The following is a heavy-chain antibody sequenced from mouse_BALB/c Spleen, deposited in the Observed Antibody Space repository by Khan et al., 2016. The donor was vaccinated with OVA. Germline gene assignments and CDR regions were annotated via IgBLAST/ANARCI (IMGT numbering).Heavy chain of an antibody. V-gene: IGHV5-15*02. CDR1: GFIFSDYG. Sequence: EVQLVESGGGLVQPGGSRKLSCAASGFIFSDYGMAWVRQAPGKGPEWVAFISNLRCSIYYADTVTGRFTISRDNAKNTLYLEMSSLRSEDTAMYYCARCCAIDYWGQGTSVTVSA. CDR3: ARCCAIDY. J-gene: IGHJ4*01. CDR2: ISNLRCSI.